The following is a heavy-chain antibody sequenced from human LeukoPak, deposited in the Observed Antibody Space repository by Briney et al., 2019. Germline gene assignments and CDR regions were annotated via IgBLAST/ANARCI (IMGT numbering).Heavy chain of an antibody. CDR3: ARGVNTYLWFGGDYMDV. Sequence: ASVKVSCKASGGTFSSSAISWVRQAPGQGLEWMGWMNPNSGNTGYAQKFQGRVTITRNTSISTAYMELSSLRSEDTAVYYCARGVNTYLWFGGDYMDVWGKGSTVTVSS. J-gene: IGHJ6*03. V-gene: IGHV1-8*01. CDR2: MNPNSGNT. CDR1: GGTFSSSA. D-gene: IGHD3-16*01.